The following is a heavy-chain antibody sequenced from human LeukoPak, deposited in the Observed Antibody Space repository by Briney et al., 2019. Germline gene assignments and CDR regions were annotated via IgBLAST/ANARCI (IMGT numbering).Heavy chain of an antibody. Sequence: PGGSLRLSCAVSGFTFSSYVMSWVRQAPGKGLEWVSTISGSGGGRYYADSVKGRFTISRDNSKNTLYLQMNSLRAEDTAVYYCAKIPDDSSGHGDYWGQGTLVTVSS. CDR1: GFTFSSYV. J-gene: IGHJ4*02. D-gene: IGHD3-22*01. V-gene: IGHV3-23*01. CDR2: ISGSGGGR. CDR3: AKIPDDSSGHGDY.